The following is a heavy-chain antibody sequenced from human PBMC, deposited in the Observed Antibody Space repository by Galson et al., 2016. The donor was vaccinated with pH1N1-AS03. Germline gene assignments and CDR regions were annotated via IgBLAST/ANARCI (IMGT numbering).Heavy chain of an antibody. V-gene: IGHV3-33*08. Sequence: SLRLSCAASGFTFSTYAMHWVRQAPGKGLEWVAIIWSEEGNKYYADSVKGRFTISRDNSKNTLFLQMNSLTSDDTAVYYCVRDGGSSTWPLDFWGQGTLVIVSS. CDR3: VRDGGSSTWPLDF. D-gene: IGHD2-2*01. CDR2: IWSEEGNK. CDR1: GFTFSTYA. J-gene: IGHJ4*02.